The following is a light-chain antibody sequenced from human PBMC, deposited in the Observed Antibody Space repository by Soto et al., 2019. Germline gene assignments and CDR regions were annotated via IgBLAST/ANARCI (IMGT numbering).Light chain of an antibody. CDR2: DVT. J-gene: IGLJ1*01. CDR1: SSDVGGYNY. Sequence: QSVLTQPASVSGSPGQSITISCTGTSSDVGGYNYVSWYQQHPVKAPKLMIYDVTTRPSGVSDRFSGPKSGNTASLTISGLQAEDEADYYCSSYTSSSTPYVFGTGTKVTVL. V-gene: IGLV2-14*01. CDR3: SSYTSSSTPYV.